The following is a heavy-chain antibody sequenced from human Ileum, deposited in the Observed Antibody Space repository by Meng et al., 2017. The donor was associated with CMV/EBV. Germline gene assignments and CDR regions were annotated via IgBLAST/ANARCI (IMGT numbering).Heavy chain of an antibody. CDR3: VRRQDYFDY. CDR1: GFTFSDYY. V-gene: IGHV3-11*01. J-gene: IGHJ4*02. CDR2: ISSSGTTI. Sequence: LSCAASGFTFSDYYMSWIRQAPGKGLEWVSYISSSGTTIYSADSMKGRFTISRDNAKNSLYLQMNSLRAEDTAVYYCVRRQDYFDYWGQGTLVTVSS.